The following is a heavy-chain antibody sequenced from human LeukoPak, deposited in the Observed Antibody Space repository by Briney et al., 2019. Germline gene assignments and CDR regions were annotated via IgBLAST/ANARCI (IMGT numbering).Heavy chain of an antibody. Sequence: GGSLRLSCAASGFTFSSYSMNWVRQAPGKGLEWVSSISSSSSYIYYADSVKGRFTISRDNAKNSLYLQMNSLRAEDTAVYYSARGLGGVVIIVTDYWGQGTLVTVSS. CDR2: ISSSSSYI. V-gene: IGHV3-21*01. D-gene: IGHD3-3*01. CDR1: GFTFSSYS. CDR3: ARGLGGVVIIVTDY. J-gene: IGHJ4*02.